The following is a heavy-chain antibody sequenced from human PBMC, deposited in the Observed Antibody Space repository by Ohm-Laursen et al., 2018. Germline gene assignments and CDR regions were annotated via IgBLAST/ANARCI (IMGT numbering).Heavy chain of an antibody. D-gene: IGHD2-15*01. Sequence: GSSVKVSCKASGGTFSSYAISWVRQAPGQGLEWMGGIIPIFGTANYAQKFQGRVTITADESTSTAYMELSSLRSEDTAVYYCARDGHCSGGSCRFYYGMDVWGQGTTVTVSS. V-gene: IGHV1-69*01. CDR1: GGTFSSYA. CDR2: IIPIFGTA. J-gene: IGHJ6*02. CDR3: ARDGHCSGGSCRFYYGMDV.